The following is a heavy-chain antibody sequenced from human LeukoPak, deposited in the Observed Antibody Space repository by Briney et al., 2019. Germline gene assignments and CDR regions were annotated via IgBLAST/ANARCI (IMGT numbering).Heavy chain of an antibody. Sequence: GGSLRLSCAASGFTFSSYSMNWVRQAPGKGLEWVSSISSSSSYIYYADSVKGRFTISRDNAKNSLYLQMNSLRAEDTAVYYCAKGVNWNYGGDDAFDIWGQGTMVTVSS. D-gene: IGHD1-7*01. V-gene: IGHV3-21*01. J-gene: IGHJ3*02. CDR2: ISSSSSYI. CDR3: AKGVNWNYGGDDAFDI. CDR1: GFTFSSYS.